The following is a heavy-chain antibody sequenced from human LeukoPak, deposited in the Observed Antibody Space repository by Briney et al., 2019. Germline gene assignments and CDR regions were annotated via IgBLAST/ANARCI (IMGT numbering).Heavy chain of an antibody. D-gene: IGHD3-22*01. V-gene: IGHV3-23*01. CDR1: GFTFSTYA. Sequence: GGSLRLSCAASGFTFSTYALSWVRQAPGKGLEWVSAISGDGGVTYYTDSVKGRFTISRDNSKNTLYLQMNGLRAEDTAVYYCARKLFYYDRSGPSFDYWGQGSVVTVSS. CDR3: ARKLFYYDRSGPSFDY. CDR2: ISGDGGVT. J-gene: IGHJ4*02.